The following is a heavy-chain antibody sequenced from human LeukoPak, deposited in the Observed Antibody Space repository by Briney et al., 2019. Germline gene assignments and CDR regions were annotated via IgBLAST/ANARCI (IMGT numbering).Heavy chain of an antibody. CDR2: INPNSGGT. CDR1: GYTFTGYY. J-gene: IGHJ5*02. V-gene: IGHV1-2*02. CDR3: ARDLGQQLVYNWFDP. D-gene: IGHD6-13*01. Sequence: GASVKVSCKASGYTFTGYYMHWVRQAPGQGLEWMGWINPNSGGTNYAQKFQGRVTMTRDTSISTAYMELSRLRSDDTAVYYCARDLGQQLVYNWFDPWGQGTLVTVSS.